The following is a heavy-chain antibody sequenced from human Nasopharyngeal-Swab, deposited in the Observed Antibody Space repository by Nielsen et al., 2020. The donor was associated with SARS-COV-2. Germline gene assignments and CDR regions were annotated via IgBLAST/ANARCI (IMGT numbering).Heavy chain of an antibody. CDR1: AFTFDAYA. CDR3: AKGIAAAGSRCLDY. J-gene: IGHJ4*02. V-gene: IGHV3-9*01. CDR2: ISRNSVSI. D-gene: IGHD6-13*01. Sequence: GGSLRLSCAASAFTFDAYAMHWVRHAPGKGLECVSRISRNSVSIGYADSVKGRFTISRDNAKNSLYLQMNSLRAEDTALYYCAKGIAAAGSRCLDYWGQGTLVTVSS.